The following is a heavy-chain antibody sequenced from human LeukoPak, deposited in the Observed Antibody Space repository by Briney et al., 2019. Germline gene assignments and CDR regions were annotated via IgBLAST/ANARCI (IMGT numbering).Heavy chain of an antibody. CDR3: VTESRD. CDR1: GFTFSSYS. CDR2: MTKIGGYI. Sequence: PGGSLRLSCAASGFTFSSYSMNWVRQAPGKGLEWVSSMTKIGGYIFYADSVKGRFTISRDNAKSTLYLQMSGLRAEDTAVYYCVTESRDWGRGTLVAVSS. J-gene: IGHJ4*02. V-gene: IGHV3-21*01.